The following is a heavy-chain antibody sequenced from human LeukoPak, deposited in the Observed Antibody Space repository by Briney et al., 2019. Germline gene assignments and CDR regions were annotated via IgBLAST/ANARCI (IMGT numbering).Heavy chain of an antibody. V-gene: IGHV1-69*13. D-gene: IGHD2-2*01. J-gene: IGHJ6*03. CDR1: GGTFSSYA. CDR3: ARSRVVPAAISGNYYYYYMDV. CDR2: IIPIFGTA. Sequence: ASVKVSCKASGGTFSSYAISWVRQAPGQGLEWMGGIIPIFGTANYAQKFQGRVTITADESTSTAYVELSSLRSEDTAVYYCARSRVVPAAISGNYYYYYMDVWGKGTTVTISS.